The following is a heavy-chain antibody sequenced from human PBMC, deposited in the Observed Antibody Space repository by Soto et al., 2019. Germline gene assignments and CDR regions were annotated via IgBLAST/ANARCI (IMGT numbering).Heavy chain of an antibody. CDR1: GGSISDYY. CDR2: ILYNGDT. J-gene: IGHJ3*02. V-gene: IGHV4-59*01. CDR3: ARDIGYYYANSGSVAFDI. D-gene: IGHD3-22*01. Sequence: SETLSLTCTVSGGSISDYYWSWIRQPPGKGLEWIGYILYNGDTKYNPSLKGRVTISVDTSKNQFSLKLRSVTAADTAIYYCARDIGYYYANSGSVAFDIWGQGTMVTRSS.